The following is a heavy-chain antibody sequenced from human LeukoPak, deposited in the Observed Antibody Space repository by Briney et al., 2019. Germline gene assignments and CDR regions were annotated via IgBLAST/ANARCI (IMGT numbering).Heavy chain of an antibody. CDR3: ARGITGTPEQRFGWFDP. CDR1: GGSISSGDYY. V-gene: IGHV4-30-4*01. Sequence: SQTLSLTCTVSGGSISSGDYYWSWIRQPPGKGLEWIGYIYYSGSTYYNPSLKSRVTISVDTSKNQFSLKLSSVTAADTAVYYRARGITGTPEQRFGWFDPWGQGTLVTVSS. D-gene: IGHD1-20*01. CDR2: IYYSGST. J-gene: IGHJ5*02.